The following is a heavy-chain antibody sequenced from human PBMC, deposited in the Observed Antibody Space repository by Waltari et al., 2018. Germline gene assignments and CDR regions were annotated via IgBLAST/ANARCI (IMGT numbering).Heavy chain of an antibody. CDR1: GFTFGTSG. V-gene: IGHV3-30*02. D-gene: IGHD3-3*01. J-gene: IGHJ4*02. CDR2: IAYDGSDK. CDR3: AKLSGRVPVDY. Sequence: QVQLVESGGGVVQPGGSLRLSGAASGFTFGTSGMHWVRQAPGKGLEWVAFIAYDGSDKYYADSVKGRFTISRDNSKNTLYLAMDSLRAEDTAVYYCAKLSGRVPVDYWGQGTLVTVSS.